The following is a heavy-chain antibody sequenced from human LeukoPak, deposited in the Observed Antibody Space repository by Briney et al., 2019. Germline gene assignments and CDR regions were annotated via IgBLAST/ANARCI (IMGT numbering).Heavy chain of an antibody. V-gene: IGHV4-4*07. D-gene: IGHD2-2*01. CDR2: IYTSGST. CDR3: ARDAYIVVVPAAREYAFDI. Sequence: SETLSLTCTVSGGSISSYYWSWIRQPAGKGLEWIGRIYTSGSTNYNPSLKSRVTMSVDTSKNQFSLKLSSVTAADTAVYYCARDAYIVVVPAAREYAFDIWGQGTMVTVSS. J-gene: IGHJ3*02. CDR1: GGSISSYY.